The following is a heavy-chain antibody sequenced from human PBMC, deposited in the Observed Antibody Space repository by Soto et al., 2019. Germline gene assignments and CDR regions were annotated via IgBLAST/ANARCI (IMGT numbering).Heavy chain of an antibody. CDR2: IYYSGST. V-gene: IGHV4-59*08. CDR1: GGSISSYY. Sequence: PSETLSLTCTVSGGSISSYYWSWIRQPPGEGLEWIGYIYYSGSTNYNPSLKSRVTISVDTSKNQFSLKLSSVTAADTAVYYCAHHKLELPLQYYYYYMDVWGKGTTVTVSS. CDR3: AHHKLELPLQYYYYYMDV. D-gene: IGHD1-7*01. J-gene: IGHJ6*03.